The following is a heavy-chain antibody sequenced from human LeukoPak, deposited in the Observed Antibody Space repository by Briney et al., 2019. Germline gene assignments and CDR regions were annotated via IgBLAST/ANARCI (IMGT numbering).Heavy chain of an antibody. J-gene: IGHJ4*02. CDR2: INHSGST. CDR3: ARGPNPRLLWFGELLSKYYFDY. Sequence: PSGTLSLTCAVYGGSFSGYYWSWIRQPPGKGLEWIGEINHSGSTNYNPSLKSRVTISVDTSKNQFSLKLSSVTAADTAVYYCARGPNPRLLWFGELLSKYYFDYWGQGTLVTVSS. D-gene: IGHD3-10*01. V-gene: IGHV4-34*01. CDR1: GGSFSGYY.